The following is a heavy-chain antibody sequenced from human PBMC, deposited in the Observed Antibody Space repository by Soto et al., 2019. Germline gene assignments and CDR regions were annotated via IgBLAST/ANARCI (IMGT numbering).Heavy chain of an antibody. J-gene: IGHJ4*02. CDR3: AHIVVAGLGYYFDY. D-gene: IGHD6-19*01. V-gene: IGHV2-5*02. CDR2: IYWDDDK. CDR1: GFSLSSTRMA. Sequence: QITLKESGPTLVKPTQTLTLTCTFSGFSLSSTRMAVGWIRQPPGKALEWLALIYWDDDKRYSPFLKSRLTITTDTSKTQVVLTMSTMAPVDTARYYCAHIVVAGLGYYFDYWGQGTLVTVSS.